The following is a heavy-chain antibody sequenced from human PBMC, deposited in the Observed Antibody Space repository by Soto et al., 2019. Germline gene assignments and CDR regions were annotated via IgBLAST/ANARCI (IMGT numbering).Heavy chain of an antibody. J-gene: IGHJ5*02. V-gene: IGHV4-59*01. Sequence: SETLSLTCTVSGGSISSYYWSWIRQPPGKGLEWIGYIYYSGSTDYNPSLKSRVTISVDTSKNQFSLKLSSVTAADTAVYYCARDFSPYNSIAAAVFDPWGQGTMVTVYS. CDR1: GGSISSYY. D-gene: IGHD6-13*01. CDR3: ARDFSPYNSIAAAVFDP. CDR2: IYYSGST.